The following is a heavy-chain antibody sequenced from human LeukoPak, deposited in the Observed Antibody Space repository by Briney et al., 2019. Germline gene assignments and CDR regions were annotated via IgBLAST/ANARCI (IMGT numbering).Heavy chain of an antibody. D-gene: IGHD3-22*01. Sequence: SQTLSLTCTVSGDSISSGSYYWSWIRQPAGQGLEWIGRIHTSGSTNYNPSLKSRVTISADTSKNQFSLKLSSVTAADTAVYYCARGVTYYYDSSGYLYWGQGTLVTVSS. J-gene: IGHJ4*02. CDR3: ARGVTYYYDSSGYLY. CDR1: GDSISSGSYY. CDR2: IHTSGST. V-gene: IGHV4-61*02.